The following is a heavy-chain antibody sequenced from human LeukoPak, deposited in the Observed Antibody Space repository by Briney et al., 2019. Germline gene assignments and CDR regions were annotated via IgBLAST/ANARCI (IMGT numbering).Heavy chain of an antibody. V-gene: IGHV3-48*03. Sequence: GGSLRLSCAASGFTFSSYEMNWVRQAPGKGLEWVSYISSSSTIYYADSVKGRFTISRDNAKNSLYPQMNSLRAEDTAVYSCARDFKWELQLWGYHYYYMDVWGKGTTVTVSS. CDR1: GFTFSSYE. CDR3: ARDFKWELQLWGYHYYYMDV. J-gene: IGHJ6*03. CDR2: ISSSSTI. D-gene: IGHD1-26*01.